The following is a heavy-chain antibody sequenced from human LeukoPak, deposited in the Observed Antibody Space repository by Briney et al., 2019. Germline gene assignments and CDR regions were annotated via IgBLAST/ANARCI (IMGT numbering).Heavy chain of an antibody. J-gene: IGHJ4*02. CDR1: GFTFSSYG. D-gene: IGHD6-13*01. CDR2: ISYDGSNK. CDR3: AKDSVPAGGSSWYYNY. V-gene: IGHV3-30*18. Sequence: PGRSLRLSCAASGFTFSSYGMHWVRQAPGKGLEWVAVISYDGSNKYYADSVKGRFTISRDNSKNTLYLQMNSLRAEDTAVDYCAKDSVPAGGSSWYYNYWGQGTLVTVSS.